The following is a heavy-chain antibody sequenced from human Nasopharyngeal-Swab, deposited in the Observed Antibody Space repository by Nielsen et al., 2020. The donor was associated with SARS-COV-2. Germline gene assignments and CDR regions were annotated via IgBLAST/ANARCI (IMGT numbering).Heavy chain of an antibody. Sequence: SETLSLTCTVSGGSISSYYWSWIRQPPGKGLEWIGEINHSGSTNYNPSLKSRVTISVDTSKNQFSLKLSSVTAADTAVYYCARVRSLGVGATCNWFDPWGQGTLVTVSS. CDR1: GGSISSYY. CDR3: ARVRSLGVGATCNWFDP. V-gene: IGHV4-34*01. CDR2: INHSGST. D-gene: IGHD1-26*01. J-gene: IGHJ5*02.